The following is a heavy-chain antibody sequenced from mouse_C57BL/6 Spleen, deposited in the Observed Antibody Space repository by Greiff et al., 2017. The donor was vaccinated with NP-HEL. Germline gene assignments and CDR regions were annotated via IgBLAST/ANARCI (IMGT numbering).Heavy chain of an antibody. J-gene: IGHJ3*01. V-gene: IGHV1-82*01. CDR3: ASAYYGSSWGAAWFAY. D-gene: IGHD1-1*01. CDR1: GYAFSSSW. CDR2: IYPGDGDT. Sequence: VQLQESGPELVKPGASVKLSCKASGYAFSSSWMNWVKQRPGKGLEWIGRIYPGDGDTNYNGKFKGKATLTADKSSSTAYMQLSSLTSEDSAVYCCASAYYGSSWGAAWFAYWGQGTLVTVSA.